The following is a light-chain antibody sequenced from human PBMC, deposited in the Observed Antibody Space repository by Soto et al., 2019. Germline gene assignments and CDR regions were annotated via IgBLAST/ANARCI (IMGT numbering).Light chain of an antibody. J-gene: IGLJ2*01. CDR3: ETRDSSLDDVI. CDR1: SSNIGDNY. CDR2: DNN. Sequence: QSVLTQPPSVSAAPGQTVTISCSGSSSNIGDNYVSWYQHLPGTAPKLLIYDNNKRPSGIPDRFSGSKSGTSATLGITGLQTGDEADYYCETRDSSLDDVIFGGGTKLTVL. V-gene: IGLV1-51*01.